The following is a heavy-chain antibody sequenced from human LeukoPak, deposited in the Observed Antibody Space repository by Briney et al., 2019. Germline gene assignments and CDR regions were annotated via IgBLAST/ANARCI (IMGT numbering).Heavy chain of an antibody. CDR3: ATDRNWNLDY. Sequence: GASVKVSCKASGYTXTGXYXXXVXXXXGQXXXXMGWINPNSGGTNYAQKFQGRVTMTRDTSISTAYMELSRLRSDDTAVYYCATDRNWNLDYWGQGTLVTVSS. D-gene: IGHD1-1*01. CDR2: INPNSGGT. V-gene: IGHV1-2*02. J-gene: IGHJ4*02. CDR1: GYTXTGXY.